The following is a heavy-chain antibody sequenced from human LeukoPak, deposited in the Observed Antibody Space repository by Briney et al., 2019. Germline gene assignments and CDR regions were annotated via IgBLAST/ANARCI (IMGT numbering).Heavy chain of an antibody. CDR3: TRDCSGGNCYEEVDF. CDR1: GFTFDDFS. CDR2: IRSKAYGGTL. V-gene: IGHV3-49*04. J-gene: IGHJ4*02. Sequence: GGSLRLSCTTSGFTFDDFSMSWVRQAPGKGLEWVGFIRSKAYGGTLEYAASVRGRFTISRDDSKNIGYLQMNSLKTEDTAVYYCTRDCSGGNCYEEVDFWGQGTLVTVSS. D-gene: IGHD2-15*01.